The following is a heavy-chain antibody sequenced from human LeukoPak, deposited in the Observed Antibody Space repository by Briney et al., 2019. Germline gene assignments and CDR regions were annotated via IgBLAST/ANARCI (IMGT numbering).Heavy chain of an antibody. CDR3: ARSSGSYEYYFDY. Sequence: PGGSLRLSCAASGFTFSSYGMHWVRQAPGKELEWVAVIWYDGSNKYYADSVKGRFTISRDNSKNTLYLQMNSLRAEDTAVYYCARSSGSYEYYFDYWGQGTLVTVSS. CDR2: IWYDGSNK. D-gene: IGHD1-26*01. CDR1: GFTFSSYG. J-gene: IGHJ4*02. V-gene: IGHV3-33*01.